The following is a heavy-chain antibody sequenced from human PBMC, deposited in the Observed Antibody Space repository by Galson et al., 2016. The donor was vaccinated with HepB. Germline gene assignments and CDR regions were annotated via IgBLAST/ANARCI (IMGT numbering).Heavy chain of an antibody. CDR2: TTYKSRWYD. CDR3: ARTRLLPSPHYYHFIEV. J-gene: IGHJ6*03. V-gene: IGHV6-1*01. Sequence: CAISGDSVSANSVHWTWIRQSPSRGLEWLGWTTYKSRWYDEYAPSVKGRIAITPDTSKNQFSLVVDAVTPEDTAVYYCARTRLLPSPHYYHFIEVLGQGTTVTVSS. D-gene: IGHD3-10*01. CDR1: GDSVSANSVH.